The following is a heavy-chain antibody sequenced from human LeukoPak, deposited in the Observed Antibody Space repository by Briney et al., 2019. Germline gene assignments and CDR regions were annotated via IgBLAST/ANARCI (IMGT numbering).Heavy chain of an antibody. CDR2: IYHSGST. J-gene: IGHJ4*02. V-gene: IGHV4-30-2*01. CDR1: GGSISSGGYS. CDR3: ARTWIQLGYFDY. D-gene: IGHD5-18*01. Sequence: SETLSLTCAVSGGSISSGGYSWSWIRQPPGKGLGWIGYIYHSGSTYYNPSLKSRVTISVDRSKNQFSLKLSSVTAADTAVYYCARTWIQLGYFDYWGQGTLVTVSS.